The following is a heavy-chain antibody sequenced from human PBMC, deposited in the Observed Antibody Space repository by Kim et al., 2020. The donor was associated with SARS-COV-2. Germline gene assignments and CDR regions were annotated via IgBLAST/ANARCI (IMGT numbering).Heavy chain of an antibody. V-gene: IGHV1-24*01. D-gene: IGHD6-19*01. Sequence: ASVKVSCKASGYTFTELSMHWVRQAPGKGLEWMGGFDPDDGETIYAQKFQGRVTMTEDTSTDTAYMELSSLRSEDTAVYYCATGVAVAGRSSDYYYYYGMDVWGQGTTVTVSS. CDR1: GYTFTELS. CDR2: FDPDDGET. CDR3: ATGVAVAGRSSDYYYYYGMDV. J-gene: IGHJ6*02.